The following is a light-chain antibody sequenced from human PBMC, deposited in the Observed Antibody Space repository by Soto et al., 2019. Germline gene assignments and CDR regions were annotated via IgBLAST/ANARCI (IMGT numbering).Light chain of an antibody. Sequence: EIVMTQSPATLSVSPGERATLSCRASQSISSNLAWYQQKPGQAPRFLIYGASTRATGVPDRFSGTGSGTEFTLTISSLKSEDYAVYYCQQYKSWPPITFGQGTRLEI. V-gene: IGKV3-15*01. J-gene: IGKJ5*01. CDR3: QQYKSWPPIT. CDR1: QSISSN. CDR2: GAS.